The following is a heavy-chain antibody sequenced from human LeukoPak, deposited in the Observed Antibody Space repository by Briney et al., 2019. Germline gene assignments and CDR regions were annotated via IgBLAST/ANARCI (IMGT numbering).Heavy chain of an antibody. CDR3: ARVATGGYSYGYNSKPSYYFDY. V-gene: IGHV3-7*01. Sequence: GGSLRLSCAASGFTFSSYWMSWVRQAPGKGLEWVANIKQDESEKYYVDSVKGRFTISRDNAKNSLYLQMNSLRAEDTAVYYCARVATGGYSYGYNSKPSYYFDYWGQGTLVTVSS. CDR1: GFTFSSYW. J-gene: IGHJ4*02. CDR2: IKQDESEK. D-gene: IGHD5-18*01.